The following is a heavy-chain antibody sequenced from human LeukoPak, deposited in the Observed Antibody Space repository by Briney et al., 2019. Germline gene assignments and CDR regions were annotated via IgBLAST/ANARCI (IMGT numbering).Heavy chain of an antibody. Sequence: KPSETLSLTCTVSGGPISRSTYYWGWIRQPPGKRLEWIGEIDHSGSTNYNPSLKSRVTISIDTSKTQFSLQLSSVTAADTAVYYCARYGPTPSVTTYSFYYWGQGTLVAVSS. D-gene: IGHD4-17*01. CDR1: GGPISRSTYY. V-gene: IGHV4-39*07. CDR2: IDHSGST. CDR3: ARYGPTPSVTTYSFYY. J-gene: IGHJ4*02.